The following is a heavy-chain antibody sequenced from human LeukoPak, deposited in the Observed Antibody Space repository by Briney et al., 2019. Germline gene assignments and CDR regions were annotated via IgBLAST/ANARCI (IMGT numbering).Heavy chain of an antibody. V-gene: IGHV3-23*01. D-gene: IGHD1-14*01. CDR3: AKPARTDYADY. Sequence: PGGSLRLSCAASGFTLSNYAMNWVRQAPGKGLEWVSSINGSGDKTYYADSVKGRFTISRDNSKNTLYLQMNSLGAEDTAVYYCAKPARTDYADYWGQGTLVTVSS. J-gene: IGHJ4*02. CDR1: GFTLSNYA. CDR2: INGSGDKT.